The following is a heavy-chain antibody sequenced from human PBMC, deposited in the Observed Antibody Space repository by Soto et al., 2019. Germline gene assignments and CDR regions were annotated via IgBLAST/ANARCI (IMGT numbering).Heavy chain of an antibody. Sequence: EVQLVESGGGLVQPGGSLRLSCADSGFILRNYWMSWVRQAPGMGLQWVASIKEDGSEKYYVDPVKGRFTISRENANNSLYLQMNCLRAEDTAVHYCARYRSLDPWGQGILVTVSS. D-gene: IGHD3-16*02. CDR3: ARYRSLDP. CDR1: GFILRNYW. CDR2: IKEDGSEK. V-gene: IGHV3-7*01. J-gene: IGHJ5*02.